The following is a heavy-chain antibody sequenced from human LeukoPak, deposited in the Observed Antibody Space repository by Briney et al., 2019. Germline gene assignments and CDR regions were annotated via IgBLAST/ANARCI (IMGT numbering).Heavy chain of an antibody. CDR2: INRKTGNP. Sequence: GASVKVSCKASGYTFTTYALNWVRQAPGQGLEWMGWINRKTGNPTYAQGFTGRFVFSLDTSVSTAYLQISSLKAEDTAVYYCASVRGYSGYELDYWGQGTLVTVSS. D-gene: IGHD5-12*01. CDR1: GYTFTTYA. CDR3: ASVRGYSGYELDY. J-gene: IGHJ4*02. V-gene: IGHV7-4-1*02.